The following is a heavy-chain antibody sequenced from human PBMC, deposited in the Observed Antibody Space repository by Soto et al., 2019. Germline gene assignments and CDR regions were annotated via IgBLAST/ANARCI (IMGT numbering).Heavy chain of an antibody. CDR2: IIPIFGTA. Sequence: SVKVSFKASGGTFISYAISWVRQAPGQGLEWMGGIIPIFGTANYAQKFQGRVTITADKSTSTAYMELSSLRSEDTAVYYCAIFSLRYIAAPTGFDPWGQGTLVTVSS. D-gene: IGHD6-6*01. V-gene: IGHV1-69*06. CDR1: GGTFISYA. CDR3: AIFSLRYIAAPTGFDP. J-gene: IGHJ5*02.